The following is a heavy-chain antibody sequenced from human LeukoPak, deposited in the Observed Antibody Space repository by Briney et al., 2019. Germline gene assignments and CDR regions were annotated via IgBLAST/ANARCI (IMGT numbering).Heavy chain of an antibody. J-gene: IGHJ4*02. V-gene: IGHV3-74*01. CDR1: GFTFSDFW. CDR3: AITAGGWYYFDY. CDR2: INSGGTVT. D-gene: IGHD6-19*01. Sequence: GGSLRLSCAASGFTFSDFWMHWVRQAPGKGLVWVSRINSGGTVTNYADSVKGRLTISRDNAKNTLYLQMNSLRAEDTAVYYCAITAGGWYYFDYWGQGTLVTVSS.